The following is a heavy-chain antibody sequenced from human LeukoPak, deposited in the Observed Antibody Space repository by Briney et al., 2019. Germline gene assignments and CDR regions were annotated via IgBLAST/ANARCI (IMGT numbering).Heavy chain of an antibody. CDR2: INHSGST. CDR3: ARVKRITMIVVVTKEYYFDY. Sequence: SETLSLTCAVYGGSFSGYYWSWIRQPPGGGLEWIGEINHSGSTNYNPSLKSRVTRSVDTSKNKFSLKLSSVTAADTAVYYCARVKRITMIVVVTKEYYFDYWGQGTLVTVSS. CDR1: GGSFSGYY. D-gene: IGHD3-22*01. V-gene: IGHV4-34*01. J-gene: IGHJ4*02.